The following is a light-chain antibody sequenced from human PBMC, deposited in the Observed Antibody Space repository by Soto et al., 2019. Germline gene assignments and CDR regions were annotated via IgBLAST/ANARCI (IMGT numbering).Light chain of an antibody. J-gene: IGKJ1*01. V-gene: IGKV3-20*01. Sequence: EIVLTQYPGTLSLSPGEAATLSCRASQRVSNSYLAWYQQKPGQAPRLLIYGTSSRAAGIPDRFSGSGSGTDFTLTISRLEPEDFAVYYCQQYQTFGQGTKVDIK. CDR1: QRVSNSY. CDR3: QQYQT. CDR2: GTS.